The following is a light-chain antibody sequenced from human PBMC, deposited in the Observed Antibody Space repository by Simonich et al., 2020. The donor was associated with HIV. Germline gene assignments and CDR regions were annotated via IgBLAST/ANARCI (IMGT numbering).Light chain of an antibody. CDR3: CSYAGSYTVV. J-gene: IGLJ2*01. V-gene: IGLV2-11*01. CDR1: SSDVGFYNY. Sequence: QSALTQPASVSGSPGQSITISCTGTSSDVGFYNYVSWYQQNPGKAPKLMIYDVSKRPSGVPDRFSCSKSGNTASLTISGLQAEDEADYYCCSYAGSYTVVFGGGTKLTVL. CDR2: DVS.